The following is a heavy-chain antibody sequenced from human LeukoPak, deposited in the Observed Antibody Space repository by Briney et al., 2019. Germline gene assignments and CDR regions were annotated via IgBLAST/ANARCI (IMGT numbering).Heavy chain of an antibody. CDR3: ARGLTPDDIVVVPAD. CDR1: GFTFSNAW. D-gene: IGHD2-2*01. CDR2: ISSSSSYT. V-gene: IGHV3-11*05. Sequence: GGSLRLSCAASGFTFSNAWLNWVRQAPGKGLEWVSYISSSSSYTNYADSVKGRFTISRDNAKNSLCLQMNSLRAEDTAVYYCARGLTPDDIVVVPADWGQGTLVTVSS. J-gene: IGHJ4*02.